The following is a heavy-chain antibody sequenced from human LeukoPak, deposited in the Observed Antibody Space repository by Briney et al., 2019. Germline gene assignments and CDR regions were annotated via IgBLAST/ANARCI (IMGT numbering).Heavy chain of an antibody. Sequence: GGSLRLSCAASGFTFSSDWMNWVRQAPGKGLEWVSSISSSSGDIYYADSLKGRFTISRDNAKNSLYLQMNSLRAEDTAVYYCARDGVRGEALDYWGQGTLVTVSS. J-gene: IGHJ4*02. CDR1: GFTFSSDW. CDR3: ARDGVRGEALDY. D-gene: IGHD3-10*01. CDR2: ISSSSGDI. V-gene: IGHV3-21*01.